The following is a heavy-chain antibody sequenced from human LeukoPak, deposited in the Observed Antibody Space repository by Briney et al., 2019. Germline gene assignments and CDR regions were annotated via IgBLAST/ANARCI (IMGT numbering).Heavy chain of an antibody. CDR2: ISSSSSYI. D-gene: IGHD6-13*01. J-gene: IGHJ3*02. Sequence: PGGSLRLSCAASGFTFSSYSMNWVRRAPGKGLEWVSSISSSSSYIYYADSVKGRFTISRDNAKNSLYLQMNSLRAEDTAVYYCARGRYSSLGFDIWGQGTMVTVSS. CDR1: GFTFSSYS. V-gene: IGHV3-21*01. CDR3: ARGRYSSLGFDI.